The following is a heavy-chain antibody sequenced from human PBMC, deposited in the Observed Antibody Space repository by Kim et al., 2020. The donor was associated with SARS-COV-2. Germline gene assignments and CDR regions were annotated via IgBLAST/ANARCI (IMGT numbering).Heavy chain of an antibody. J-gene: IGHJ4*02. V-gene: IGHV1-3*01. D-gene: IGHD7-27*01. CDR3: ARGSGAAGKSLDY. CDR1: GYTFTTFS. CDR2: INAGRGKT. Sequence: ASVKVSCKTSGYTFTTFSIHWMRQAPGQSLEWMGWINAGRGKTEYSQNFQGRITLTRDTSANTDYMELSTLTSEDTAVYYCARGSGAAGKSLDYWGQGTLVTVSS.